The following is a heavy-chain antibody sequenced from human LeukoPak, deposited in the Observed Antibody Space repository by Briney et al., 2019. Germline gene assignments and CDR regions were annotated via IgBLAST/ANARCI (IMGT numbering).Heavy chain of an antibody. D-gene: IGHD2-15*01. J-gene: IGHJ6*02. CDR1: GYTFTGYY. Sequence: ASVKVSCKASGYTFTGYYMHWVRQAPGQGLEWRGWINPNSGGTNYAQKFQGRVTMTRDTSISTAYMELSRLRSDDTAVYYCARQDIVVVVAAPSRGMDVSGQGTTVTVSS. CDR3: ARQDIVVVVAAPSRGMDV. CDR2: INPNSGGT. V-gene: IGHV1-2*02.